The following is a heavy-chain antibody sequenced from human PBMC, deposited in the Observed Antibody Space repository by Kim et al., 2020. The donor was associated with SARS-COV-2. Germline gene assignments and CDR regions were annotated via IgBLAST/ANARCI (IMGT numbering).Heavy chain of an antibody. CDR1: GFTFTSSA. V-gene: IGHV1-58*01. J-gene: IGHJ4*02. D-gene: IGHD2-21*01. Sequence: SVKVSCKASGFTFTSSAVQWVRQARGQRLEWIGWIVVGSGNTNYAQKFQERVTITRDMSTSTAYMELSSLRSEDTAVYYCAATWGIWEPFDYWGQGTLVTVSS. CDR3: AATWGIWEPFDY. CDR2: IVVGSGNT.